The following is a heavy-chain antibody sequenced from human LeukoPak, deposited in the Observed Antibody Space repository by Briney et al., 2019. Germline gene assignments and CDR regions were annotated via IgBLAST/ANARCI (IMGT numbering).Heavy chain of an antibody. D-gene: IGHD1/OR15-1a*01. V-gene: IGHV3-30*02. Sequence: RALRLSCASFGLNFTTFGLHWAGHAPGPGLEWVALIRYDESNRDYGDNVKRRFTISRDNSKNTLFLQMNSLRAEDTAVYWCARSGVPGTYYYFNSMDIWGTGTTVTISS. J-gene: IGHJ6*03. CDR1: GLNFTTFG. CDR3: ARSGVPGTYYYFNSMDI. CDR2: IRYDESNR.